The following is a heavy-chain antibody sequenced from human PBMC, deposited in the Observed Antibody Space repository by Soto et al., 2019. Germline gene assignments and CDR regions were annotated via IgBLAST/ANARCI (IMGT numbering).Heavy chain of an antibody. V-gene: IGHV5-51*01. J-gene: IGHJ3*02. CDR1: GYSFTSYW. CDR3: ARKDCSAGYCYLGSFDI. CDR2: IYPGESDT. Sequence: GESLKISCKGSGYSFTSYWIGWVRQMPGKGLEWMGIIYPGESDTRYSPSFQGQVTISADKSISTAYLQWSSLKASDTAMYYCARKDCSAGYCYLGSFDIWGQGTVVTVSS. D-gene: IGHD2-15*01.